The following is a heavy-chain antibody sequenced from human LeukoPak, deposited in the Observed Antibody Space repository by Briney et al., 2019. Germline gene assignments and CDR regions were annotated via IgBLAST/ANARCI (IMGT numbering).Heavy chain of an antibody. J-gene: IGHJ4*02. CDR1: GGTFSSYA. V-gene: IGHV1-69*05. CDR2: IIPIFGTA. CDR3: ARGGRYSSSSFPFDY. D-gene: IGHD6-6*01. Sequence: GASVKVSCKASGGTFSSYAISWVRQAPGQGLEWMGGIIPIFGTANYAQKFQGRVTITTDESTSTAYMELSSLRSEDTAVYYCARGGRYSSSSFPFDYWGQGTLVTVSS.